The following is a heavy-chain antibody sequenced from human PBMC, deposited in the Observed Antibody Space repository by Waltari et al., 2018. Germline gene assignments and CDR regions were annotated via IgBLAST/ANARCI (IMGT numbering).Heavy chain of an antibody. CDR3: AKDTSYWYFDY. CDR2: IRGSGGST. CDR1: GFTFSSYA. D-gene: IGHD1-26*01. V-gene: IGHV3-23*01. Sequence: EVLLLESGGRLIQPGGSLRLSCAASGFTFSSYAMSWVRQSPGKGLEGVSAIRGSGGSTYYADSGKGRFTVSRDNSKNTLYLQMNSLRAEDTAVYFCAKDTSYWYFDYWGQGTLVTVSS. J-gene: IGHJ4*02.